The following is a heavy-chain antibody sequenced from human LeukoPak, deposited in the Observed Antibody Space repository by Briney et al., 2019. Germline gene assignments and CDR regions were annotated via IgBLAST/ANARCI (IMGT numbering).Heavy chain of an antibody. V-gene: IGHV1-2*02. CDR3: ARDLAARPYFDY. CDR2: INPNSGGT. D-gene: IGHD6-6*01. Sequence: SVKVSCKASGYTFTGYYMHWVRQAPGQGLEWMGWINPNSGGTNYAQKFQGRVTMTRDTSISTAYMELSRLRSDDTAVYYCARDLAARPYFDYWGQGTLVTVSS. J-gene: IGHJ4*02. CDR1: GYTFTGYY.